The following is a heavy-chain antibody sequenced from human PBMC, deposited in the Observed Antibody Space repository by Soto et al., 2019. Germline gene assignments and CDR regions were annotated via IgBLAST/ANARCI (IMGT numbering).Heavy chain of an antibody. D-gene: IGHD3-10*01. CDR1: GGTFSSYA. J-gene: IGHJ5*02. Sequence: SVKVSCKASGGTFSSYAIHWVRQAPGQGLEWMGGIIPMYGPAKYAQRFQGRVTITADESTTTVYMELTSLTSQDAAVYYCARVTSMVRGVIDNWFDPWGHGTLVTVSS. CDR2: IIPMYGPA. V-gene: IGHV1-69*13. CDR3: ARVTSMVRGVIDNWFDP.